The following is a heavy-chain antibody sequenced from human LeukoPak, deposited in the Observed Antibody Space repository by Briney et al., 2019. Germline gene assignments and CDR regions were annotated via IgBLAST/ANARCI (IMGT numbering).Heavy chain of an antibody. Sequence: GGSLRLSCAASGFTFSSYGMHWVRQAPGKGLEWVAFIRYDGSHKYYADSVKGRFTISRDNSKNTLYLQMNSLRAEDTAVYYCARCLRYCSSTSCYAGIREYYYYMDVWGKGTTVTISS. V-gene: IGHV3-30*02. J-gene: IGHJ6*03. CDR2: IRYDGSHK. CDR3: ARCLRYCSSTSCYAGIREYYYYMDV. CDR1: GFTFSSYG. D-gene: IGHD2-2*01.